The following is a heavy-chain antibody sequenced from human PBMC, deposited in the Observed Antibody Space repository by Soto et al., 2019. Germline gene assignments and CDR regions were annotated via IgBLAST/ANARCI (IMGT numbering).Heavy chain of an antibody. D-gene: IGHD1-26*01. CDR2: ITNSGGYT. J-gene: IGHJ4*02. Sequence: EVLLLESGGGLVQPGGSLRLSCAASGFRFSIHAMTWVRQAPGRGLEWVSSITNSGGYTYYADSGKGRFTISRDKSNNTLFLQMNSLRAEDTAVYYCAKPIVGANYHFDFWGQGTLLTVAS. V-gene: IGHV3-23*01. CDR3: AKPIVGANYHFDF. CDR1: GFRFSIHA.